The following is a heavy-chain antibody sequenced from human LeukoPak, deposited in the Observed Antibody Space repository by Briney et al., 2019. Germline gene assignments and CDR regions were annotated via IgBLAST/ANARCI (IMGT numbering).Heavy chain of an antibody. Sequence: GGSLRLSCAASGFTFSSYGMHWVRQAPGKGLEWVAVIWYDGSNKYYADSVKGRFTISRDNSENTLYLQMNSLRAEDTAVYYCAKSGNIAVVIDYWGQGTLVTVSS. CDR2: IWYDGSNK. CDR3: AKSGNIAVVIDY. CDR1: GFTFSSYG. J-gene: IGHJ4*02. D-gene: IGHD6-19*01. V-gene: IGHV3-33*06.